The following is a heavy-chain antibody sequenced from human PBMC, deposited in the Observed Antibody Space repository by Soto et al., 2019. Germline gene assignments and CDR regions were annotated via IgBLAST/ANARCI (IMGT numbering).Heavy chain of an antibody. Sequence: GGSLRLSCAASGFTVSSNYMSWVRQAPGKGLEWVSVIYSGGSTYYADSVKGRFTISRDNSKNTLYPQMNSLRAEDTAVYYCARDTKIYGDYGYYYYYGMDVWGQGTTVTVSS. CDR3: ARDTKIYGDYGYYYYYGMDV. V-gene: IGHV3-53*01. J-gene: IGHJ6*02. CDR2: IYSGGST. CDR1: GFTVSSNY. D-gene: IGHD4-17*01.